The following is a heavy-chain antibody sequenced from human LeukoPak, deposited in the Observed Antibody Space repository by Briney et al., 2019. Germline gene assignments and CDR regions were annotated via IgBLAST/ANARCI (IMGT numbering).Heavy chain of an antibody. V-gene: IGHV3-23*01. CDR3: AKAYYYDFWSGYSDDAFDI. D-gene: IGHD3-3*01. CDR1: GFTFSSYA. J-gene: IGHJ3*02. CDR2: ISGSGGST. Sequence: GGSLRLSCAASGFTFSSYAMSWVRQAPGKGLEWVSAISGSGGSTYYADSVKGRFTISRDNSKNTLYQQMNSLRAEDTAVYYCAKAYYYDFWSGYSDDAFDIWGQGTMVTVSS.